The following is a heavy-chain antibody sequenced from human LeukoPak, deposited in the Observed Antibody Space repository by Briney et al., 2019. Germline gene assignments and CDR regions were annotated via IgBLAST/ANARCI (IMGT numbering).Heavy chain of an antibody. V-gene: IGHV1-2*02. CDR2: INPNSGGT. Sequence: ASVKVSCKASGYTFTDYFLHWVRQAPGQGLEWMGWINPNSGGTNYAQKFQGKVTMTRDTSISTAYMELSRLRSDDTAVYYCAFEYSSSVNWFDPWGQGTLVTVSS. CDR3: AFEYSSSVNWFDP. J-gene: IGHJ5*02. D-gene: IGHD6-6*01. CDR1: GYTFTDYF.